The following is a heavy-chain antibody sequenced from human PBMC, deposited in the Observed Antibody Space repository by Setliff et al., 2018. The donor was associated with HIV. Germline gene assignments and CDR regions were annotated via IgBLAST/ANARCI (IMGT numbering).Heavy chain of an antibody. CDR2: ISRSRDSA. CDR1: GFTFSTYA. J-gene: IGHJ4*02. V-gene: IGHV3-23*01. D-gene: IGHD3-10*01. Sequence: GGSLRLSCVASGFTFSTYAMSWVRQAPGKGLEWVSTISRSRDSAYYADSVKGRFTISRDNSKNTLYLQMNSLRVEDTAVYYCAKDRGDSDYWGQGTLVTVSS. CDR3: AKDRGDSDY.